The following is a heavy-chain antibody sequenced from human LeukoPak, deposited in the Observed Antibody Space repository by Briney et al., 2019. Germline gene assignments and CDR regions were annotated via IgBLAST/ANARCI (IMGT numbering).Heavy chain of an antibody. CDR3: ARERKTGGSYTPCFDY. CDR2: IKQDGSEK. Sequence: PGGSLRLSCAASGFTFNSYWMSWVRQAPGKGLEWVANIKQDGSEKYYVDSVKGRFTISRDNAKNSLYLQMNSLRAEDTAVYYCARERKTGGSYTPCFDYWGQGTLVTVSS. D-gene: IGHD1-26*01. V-gene: IGHV3-7*01. CDR1: GFTFNSYW. J-gene: IGHJ4*02.